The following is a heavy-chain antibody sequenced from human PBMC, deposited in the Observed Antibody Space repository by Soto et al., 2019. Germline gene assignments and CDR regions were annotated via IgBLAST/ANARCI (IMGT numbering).Heavy chain of an antibody. CDR1: GLTFSSYG. V-gene: IGHV3-30*18. CDR3: AKDNWGYYCSITSCFYFDF. Sequence: GSLRLSCAASGLTFSSYGMHWVRQAPGKGLEWVAVVSNDGSNKYYAESVKGRFTISRDNSKNTLYLQMNSLRAENTAVYYCAKDNWGYYCSITSCFYFDFWGQGTLVTVSS. CDR2: VSNDGSNK. D-gene: IGHD2-2*01. J-gene: IGHJ4*02.